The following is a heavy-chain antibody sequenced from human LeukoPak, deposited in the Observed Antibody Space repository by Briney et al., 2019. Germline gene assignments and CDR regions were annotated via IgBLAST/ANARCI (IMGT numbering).Heavy chain of an antibody. J-gene: IGHJ4*02. Sequence: GGSLRLSCAASGFTFSSYAMSWVRQAPGKGLEWISYISSSGTTVFYADSVKDRFTISRDNAKNSLFLHMNILGAEDTAVYFCARDLKDFWSGRYFDQWGQGTLVSVSS. D-gene: IGHD3-3*01. CDR2: ISSSGTTV. CDR3: ARDLKDFWSGRYFDQ. CDR1: GFTFSSYA. V-gene: IGHV3-48*04.